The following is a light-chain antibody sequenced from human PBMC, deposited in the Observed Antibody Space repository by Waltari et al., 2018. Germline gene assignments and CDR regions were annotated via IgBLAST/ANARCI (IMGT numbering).Light chain of an antibody. CDR1: QSVLYSSNNKNY. CDR2: WAS. Sequence: DIVMTQSPDSLAVSLGERATINCKSSQSVLYSSNNKNYLAWYQQKPGQPPRLRICWASIRESGVPDRFSGSGSGTEFTLTISSLQAEDVAVYYCQQYYSTPPTFGQGTKVEIK. J-gene: IGKJ1*01. CDR3: QQYYSTPPT. V-gene: IGKV4-1*01.